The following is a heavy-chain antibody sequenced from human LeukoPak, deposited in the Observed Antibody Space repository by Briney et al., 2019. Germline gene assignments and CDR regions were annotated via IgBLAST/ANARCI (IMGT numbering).Heavy chain of an antibody. CDR2: ISSSGSTI. CDR3: ARDRHYYGSLYYFDY. V-gene: IGHV3-48*03. D-gene: IGHD3-10*01. CDR1: GFTFSSYE. J-gene: IGHJ4*02. Sequence: GGSLRLSCAASGFTFSSYEMNWVRQAPGKGLEWVSYISSSGSTIYYADSVKGRFTISRDNAKNSLYLQMNGLRAEDTAVYYCARDRHYYGSLYYFDYWGQGTLVTVSS.